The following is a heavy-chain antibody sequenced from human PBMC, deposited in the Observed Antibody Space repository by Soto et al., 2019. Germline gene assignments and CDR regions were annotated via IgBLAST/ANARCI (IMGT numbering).Heavy chain of an antibody. D-gene: IGHD6-25*01. CDR3: ARHGLPGFSRYFEK. CDR1: GGSISSGDSY. CDR2: IYYSGST. Sequence: QVQLQESGPRLVKPSQTLSLTCTVSGGSISSGDSYWNWIRHHPGKGLEWIGSIYYSGSTFYNPSFESRVSISVDTSKNHFSLEVNSVSAADTAVYFCARHGLPGFSRYFEKWGQGILVTVSS. V-gene: IGHV4-31*03. J-gene: IGHJ4*02.